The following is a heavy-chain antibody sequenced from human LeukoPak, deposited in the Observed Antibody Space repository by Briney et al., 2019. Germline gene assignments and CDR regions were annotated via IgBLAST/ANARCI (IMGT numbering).Heavy chain of an antibody. D-gene: IGHD1-26*01. CDR1: GYSISSGYY. Sequence: PSETLSLTCTVSGYSISSGYYWGWIRQPPGKGLEWIGSIYHSGSTYYNPSLKSRVTISVDTSKNQFSLKLSSVTAADTAVYYCARSEWELPHSIDYWGQGTLVTVSS. CDR2: IYHSGST. J-gene: IGHJ4*02. CDR3: ARSEWELPHSIDY. V-gene: IGHV4-38-2*02.